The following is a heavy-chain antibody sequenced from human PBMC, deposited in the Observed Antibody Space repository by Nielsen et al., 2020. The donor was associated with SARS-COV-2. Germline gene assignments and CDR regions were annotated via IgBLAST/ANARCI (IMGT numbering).Heavy chain of an antibody. V-gene: IGHV4-38-2*02. D-gene: IGHD3-10*01. CDR2: TYHSGST. CDR1: GYSISSGYY. CDR3: ARAAGGADFDY. Sequence: SETLSLTCTVSGYSISSGYYWGWIRQPPGKGLEWIGNTYHSGSTYYNPSLKSRVTISVDRSKNQFSLKLSSVTAADTAVYYCARAAGGADFDYWGQGTLVTVSS. J-gene: IGHJ4*02.